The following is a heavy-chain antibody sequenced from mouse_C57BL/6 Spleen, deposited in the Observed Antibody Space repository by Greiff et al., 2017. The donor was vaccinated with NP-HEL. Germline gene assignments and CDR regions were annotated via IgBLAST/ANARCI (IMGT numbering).Heavy chain of an antibody. Sequence: VKLMESGAELARPGASVKLSCKASGYTFTSYGISWVKQRTGQGLEWIGEIYPRSGNTYYNEKFKGKATLTADKSSSTAYMELRSLTSEDSAVYFCARGEDTTVVADWYFDVWGTGTTVTVSS. V-gene: IGHV1-81*01. D-gene: IGHD1-1*01. CDR1: GYTFTSYG. CDR2: IYPRSGNT. CDR3: ARGEDTTVVADWYFDV. J-gene: IGHJ1*03.